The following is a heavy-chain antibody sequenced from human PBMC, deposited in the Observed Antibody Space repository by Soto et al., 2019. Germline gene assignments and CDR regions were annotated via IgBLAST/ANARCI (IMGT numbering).Heavy chain of an antibody. Sequence: PGESLKISCKGSGYSFTSYWIGWVRQMPGKGLEWMGIIYPGDSDTRYSPSFQGQVTISADKSISTAYLQWSSLKASDTAMYYCARQLYSSSWYAYYYYGMDVWGQGTTVTV. V-gene: IGHV5-51*01. D-gene: IGHD6-13*01. J-gene: IGHJ6*02. CDR2: IYPGDSDT. CDR3: ARQLYSSSWYAYYYYGMDV. CDR1: GYSFTSYW.